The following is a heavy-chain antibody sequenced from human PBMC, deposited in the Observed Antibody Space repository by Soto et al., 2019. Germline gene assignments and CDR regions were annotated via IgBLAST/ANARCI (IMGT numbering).Heavy chain of an antibody. CDR2: INPNSGGT. CDR3: ARDTAASRYNWNDVIYYYYGMDV. Sequence: ASVKVSCKASGYTFTGYYMHWVRQAPGQGLEWMGWINPNSGGTNYAQKFQGWVTMTRDTSISTAYMELSRLRSDDTAVYYCARDTAASRYNWNDVIYYYYGMDVWGQGTTVTVS. D-gene: IGHD1-1*01. CDR1: GYTFTGYY. V-gene: IGHV1-2*04. J-gene: IGHJ6*02.